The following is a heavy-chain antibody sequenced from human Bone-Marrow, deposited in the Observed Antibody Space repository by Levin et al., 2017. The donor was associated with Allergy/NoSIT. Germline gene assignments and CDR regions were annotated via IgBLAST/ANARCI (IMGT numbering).Heavy chain of an antibody. Sequence: PGGSLRLSCAASGFTFDDYAMYWVRQLPGKGLEWVSGISWNRDTAGYADSVKGRFTISRDNDKNFLHLEMNSLRVEDTGLYYCGKGAEQWLDEIDYWGQGTLVTVSS. J-gene: IGHJ4*02. CDR1: GFTFDDYA. D-gene: IGHD6-19*01. V-gene: IGHV3-9*01. CDR3: GKGAEQWLDEIDY. CDR2: ISWNRDTA.